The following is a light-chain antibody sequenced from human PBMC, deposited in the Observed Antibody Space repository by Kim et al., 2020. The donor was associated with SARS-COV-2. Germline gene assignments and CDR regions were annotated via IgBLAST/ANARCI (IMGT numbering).Light chain of an antibody. J-gene: IGLJ1*01. Sequence: VSPGQTASITCSGDKLGDRYACWYQQKPGQSPVLVIYQDSKRPSGIPERFSGSNSGRTATLTISGTQAMDEADYYCQAWDSSTYVFGTGTKVTVL. CDR3: QAWDSSTYV. V-gene: IGLV3-1*01. CDR1: KLGDRY. CDR2: QDS.